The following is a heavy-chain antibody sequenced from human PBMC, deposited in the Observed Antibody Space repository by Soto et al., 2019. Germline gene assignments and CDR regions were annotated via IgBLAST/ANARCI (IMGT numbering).Heavy chain of an antibody. D-gene: IGHD1-26*01. CDR2: IYPGDSDT. CDR3: ARVRVGATSYYYGMDV. CDR1: GYSFTSYW. Sequence: PGESLKISCKGSGYSFTSYWIGWVRQMPGKGLEWMGIIYPGDSDTRYSPSFQGQVTISADKSISTAYLQWSSLKASATDMYSWARVRVGATSYYYGMDVWGERATDTAPQ. J-gene: IGHJ6*04. V-gene: IGHV5-51*01.